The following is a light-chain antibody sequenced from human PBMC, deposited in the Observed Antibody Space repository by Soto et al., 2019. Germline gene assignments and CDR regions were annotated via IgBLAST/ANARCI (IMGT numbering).Light chain of an antibody. CDR1: QSISSF. V-gene: IGKV1-39*01. CDR2: AAS. CDR3: QQSFSAPT. J-gene: IGKJ5*01. Sequence: DIQMTQSPSSLSASVGDRVTITCRASQSISSFLNWYQHQSGKAPKFLVYAASSLQSGVPLRFSGSGSGTHFTLTISSLQPEDSGTYYCQQSFSAPTFGQGKRLEIK.